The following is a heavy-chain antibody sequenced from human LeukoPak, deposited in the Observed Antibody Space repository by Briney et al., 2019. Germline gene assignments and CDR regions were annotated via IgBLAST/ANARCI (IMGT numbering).Heavy chain of an antibody. V-gene: IGHV4-34*01. Sequence: PSETLSLTCAVYGGSFSGYYWSWIRQPPGKGLEWIGEINHSGSTNYNPSLKSRVTISVDTSKNQFSLKLSSVTAADTAVYYCARRGRIWPYCSSTSCYGARWAWFDPWGQGTLVTVSS. CDR1: GGSFSGYY. CDR3: ARRGRIWPYCSSTSCYGARWAWFDP. J-gene: IGHJ5*02. CDR2: INHSGST. D-gene: IGHD2-2*01.